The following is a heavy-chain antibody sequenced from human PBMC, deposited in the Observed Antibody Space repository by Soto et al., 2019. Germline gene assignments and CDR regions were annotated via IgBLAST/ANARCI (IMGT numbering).Heavy chain of an antibody. Sequence: ASVKVSCKASGYTFTGYYMHWVRQAPGQGLEWMGWINPNSGGTNYAQKFQGWVTMTRDTSISTAYMELSRLRSDDTAVYYCARSGGDLLDYYYYGMDVWGQGTTVTVSS. V-gene: IGHV1-2*04. CDR1: GYTFTGYY. J-gene: IGHJ6*02. D-gene: IGHD2-21*02. CDR3: ARSGGDLLDYYYYGMDV. CDR2: INPNSGGT.